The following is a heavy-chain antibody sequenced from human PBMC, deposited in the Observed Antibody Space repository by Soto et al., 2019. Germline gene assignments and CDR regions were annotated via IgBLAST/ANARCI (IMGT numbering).Heavy chain of an antibody. CDR2: INPNSGGT. J-gene: IGHJ6*02. V-gene: IGHV1-2*02. CDR3: ARRLGYCSSTSCHQDV. CDR1: GYTFTGNY. Sequence: ASVQVSCKASGYTFTGNYMHWVRQAPGQGLEWRGWINPNSGGTNYAQKFQGRVTMTRDTSISTAYMELSRLRSDDTAVYYCARRLGYCSSTSCHQDVWGQGTTVTVSS. D-gene: IGHD2-2*01.